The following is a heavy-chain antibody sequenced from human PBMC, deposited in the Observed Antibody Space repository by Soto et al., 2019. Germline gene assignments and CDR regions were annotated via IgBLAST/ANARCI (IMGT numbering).Heavy chain of an antibody. J-gene: IGHJ3*02. CDR1: GGTFSSYA. V-gene: IGHV3-23*04. CDR3: AKNDYGGPDAFDI. CDR2: ISGSGGST. Sequence: VQLVQSGAEVKKPGSSVKVSCKASGGTFSSYAISWVRQAPGKGLEWVSAISGSGGSTYYADSVKGRFTISRDNSKNTLYLQMNSLRAEDTAVYYCAKNDYGGPDAFDIWGQGTMVTVSS. D-gene: IGHD4-17*01.